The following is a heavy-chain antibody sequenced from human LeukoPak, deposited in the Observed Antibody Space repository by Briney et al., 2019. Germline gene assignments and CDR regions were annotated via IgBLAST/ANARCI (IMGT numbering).Heavy chain of an antibody. J-gene: IGHJ4*02. CDR3: ARYCSGGSCYSDY. CDR1: GFTFSSYA. V-gene: IGHV3-48*02. CDR2: ISSSSDTI. D-gene: IGHD2-15*01. Sequence: PGGSLRLSCAAFGFTFSSYAMSWVRQAPGKGLEWVSYISSSSDTIYYADSVKGRFTMSRDNAKNSLYLQMNSLKDEDTAVYYCARYCSGGSCYSDYWGQGTLVTVSS.